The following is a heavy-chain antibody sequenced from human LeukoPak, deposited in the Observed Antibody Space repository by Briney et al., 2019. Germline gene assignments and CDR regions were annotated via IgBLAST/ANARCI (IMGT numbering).Heavy chain of an antibody. CDR3: ARDPQPYCSSWEFDY. J-gene: IGHJ4*02. Sequence: ASVKVSCKDSGYTFPSYVISWVRQAPGQGLEWMGWISAYNGNTYYAQKLQGRVTMTTDTSTSTAYMELRSLRSDDTAVYYCARDPQPYCSSWEFDYWGQGTLVTVSS. V-gene: IGHV1-18*01. D-gene: IGHD6-13*01. CDR1: GYTFPSYV. CDR2: ISAYNGNT.